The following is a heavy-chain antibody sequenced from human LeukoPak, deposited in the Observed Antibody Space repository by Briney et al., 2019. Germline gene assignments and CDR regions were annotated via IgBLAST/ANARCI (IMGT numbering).Heavy chain of an antibody. CDR3: ARIGSRVEFDY. D-gene: IGHD2-15*01. J-gene: IGHJ4*02. V-gene: IGHV3-74*01. Sequence: GGSLRLSCAASRFTFSSYWMHWVRQAPGKGLVWVSRINTDGSSTSYADSVKGRFTISRDNAKNTLYLQMNSLRAEDTAVYYCARIGSRVEFDYWGQGTLVTVSS. CDR1: RFTFSSYW. CDR2: INTDGSST.